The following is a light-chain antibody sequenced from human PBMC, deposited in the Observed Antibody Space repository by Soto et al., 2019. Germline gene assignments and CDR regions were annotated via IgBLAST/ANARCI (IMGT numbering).Light chain of an antibody. CDR2: DAS. CDR1: QGISSY. J-gene: IGKJ5*01. CDR3: QHYDHLPIT. V-gene: IGKV1-9*01. Sequence: DIHMTQSASSVSASVGYRFTITCRASQGISSYLGWYQQKPGKAPNLLIYDASTLHSGVPSRFRGGGSGTDFTLTISSLQPEDFETYYCQHYDHLPITFGQGTRLEIK.